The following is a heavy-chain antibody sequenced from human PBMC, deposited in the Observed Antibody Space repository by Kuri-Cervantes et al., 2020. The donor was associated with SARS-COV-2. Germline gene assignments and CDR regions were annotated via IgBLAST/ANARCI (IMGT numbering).Heavy chain of an antibody. Sequence: ETLSLTCAASGFTFSSYAMSWVRQAPGKGLEWVGRIKSKTDGGTTDYAAPVKGRFTISRDDSKNTLYLQMNSLKTEDTAVYYCTTYTDQWELLRGAFDIWGQGTMVTVSS. D-gene: IGHD1-26*01. CDR3: TTYTDQWELLRGAFDI. CDR1: GFTFSSYA. V-gene: IGHV3-15*01. J-gene: IGHJ3*02. CDR2: IKSKTDGGTT.